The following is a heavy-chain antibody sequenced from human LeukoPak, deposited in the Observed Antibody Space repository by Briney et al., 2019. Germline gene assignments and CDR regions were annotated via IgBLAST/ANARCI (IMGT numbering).Heavy chain of an antibody. V-gene: IGHV4-39*01. Sequence: SETLSLTCTVSGGSISISSYYWGWIRQPPGKGLEWIASIYYSGSTYYNPSLKSRVTISVDTSKNQFSLKLSSVTAADTDVYYCVRHYPHSDYVFDYWGQGTLVTVSS. J-gene: IGHJ4*02. CDR2: IYYSGST. D-gene: IGHD5-12*01. CDR1: GGSISISSYY. CDR3: VRHYPHSDYVFDY.